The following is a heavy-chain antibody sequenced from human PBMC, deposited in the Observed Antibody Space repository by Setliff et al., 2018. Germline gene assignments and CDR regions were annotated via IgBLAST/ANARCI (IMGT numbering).Heavy chain of an antibody. V-gene: IGHV1-18*01. J-gene: IGHJ4*02. Sequence: ASVKVSCKTSGYNFITFGISWVRQAPGQGLEWMGWISPYNEKTNYAEKFQGRVTMITDTSTTTVYTEVASLRSDDTAVYYCVRGPGPSVVVAMPFDRWGQGTLVTVS. CDR2: ISPYNEKT. D-gene: IGHD5-12*01. CDR1: GYNFITFG. CDR3: VRGPGPSVVVAMPFDR.